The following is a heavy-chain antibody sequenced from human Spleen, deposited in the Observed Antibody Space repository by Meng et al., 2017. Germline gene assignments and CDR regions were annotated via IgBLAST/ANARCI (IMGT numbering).Heavy chain of an antibody. D-gene: IGHD2-2*01. CDR1: GGTFSSYA. J-gene: IGHJ4*02. CDR3: ARKAGNCISTTCYSLDY. CDR2: IIPIFGTA. Sequence: SSVKVSCKASGGTFSSYAISWVRQAPGQGLEWMGGIIPIFGTANYAQKFQGRVTITTDESTSTAYMELSSLRSEDTAVYFCARKAGNCISTTCYSLDYWGQGTLVTVSS. V-gene: IGHV1-69*05.